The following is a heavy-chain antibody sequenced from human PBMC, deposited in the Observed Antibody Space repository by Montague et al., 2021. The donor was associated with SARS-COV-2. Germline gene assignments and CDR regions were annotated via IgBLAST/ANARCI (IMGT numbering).Heavy chain of an antibody. CDR3: ARWYYGSGGYPD. CDR1: GYSISSGYY. CDR2: IYHSGGT. Sequence: SETLSLTCSVSGYSISSGYYWGWIRQPPGKGLVWIGNIYHSGGTYYSPSLKSRVPVSVDTSKNQFSLRLSSVTAADTAVYYCARWYYGSGGYPDWGQGTLVTVSS. D-gene: IGHD3-10*01. V-gene: IGHV4-38-2*01. J-gene: IGHJ4*02.